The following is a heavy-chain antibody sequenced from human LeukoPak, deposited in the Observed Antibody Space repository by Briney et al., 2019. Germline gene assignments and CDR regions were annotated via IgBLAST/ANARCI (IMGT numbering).Heavy chain of an antibody. Sequence: PSETLSLTCAVYGGSFSGYYWSWIRQPPGKGLEWIGEINHSGSTNYNPSLKSRVTISVDTSKNQFSLKLSSVTAADTAVYYCSGCGSGSYLAQYMDVWGKGTTVTISS. CDR3: SGCGSGSYLAQYMDV. V-gene: IGHV4-34*01. D-gene: IGHD3-10*01. J-gene: IGHJ6*03. CDR1: GGSFSGYY. CDR2: INHSGST.